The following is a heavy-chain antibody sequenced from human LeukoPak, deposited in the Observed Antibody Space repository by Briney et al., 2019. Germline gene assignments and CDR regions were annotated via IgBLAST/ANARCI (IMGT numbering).Heavy chain of an antibody. CDR2: IIPILGIA. J-gene: IGHJ4*02. CDR3: ARGFPRPYYFDY. Sequence: SVKVSCKASGGTFSSYAISWVRQAPGQGLEWMGRIIPILGIANYAQKFQGRVTITADKSTSTAYMELSSLRSKDTAVYYCARGFPRPYYFDYWGQGTLVTVSS. CDR1: GGTFSSYA. V-gene: IGHV1-69*04.